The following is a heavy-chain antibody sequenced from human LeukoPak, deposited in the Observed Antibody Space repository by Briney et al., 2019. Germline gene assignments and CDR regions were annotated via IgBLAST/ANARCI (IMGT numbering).Heavy chain of an antibody. D-gene: IGHD5-12*01. CDR2: ISYDGSNK. Sequence: PGRSLRLSCAASGFTFSSYAMHWVRQAPGKGLEWVAVISYDGSNKYYADSVKGRFTISRDNSKNTLYLQMNSLRAEDTAVYYCAKGGLIVATIGDYWGQGTLVTVSS. CDR3: AKGGLIVATIGDY. V-gene: IGHV3-30*04. J-gene: IGHJ4*02. CDR1: GFTFSSYA.